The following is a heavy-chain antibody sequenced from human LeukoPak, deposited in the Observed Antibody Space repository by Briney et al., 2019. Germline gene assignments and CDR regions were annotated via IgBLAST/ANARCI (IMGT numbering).Heavy chain of an antibody. J-gene: IGHJ6*03. Sequence: GGSLRLSCAASGFTLSRYSMNWVRQAPGKGLEWVSSISTSSSYIYYADSVKGRFTISRDNAKNSLYLQMNSLRAEDTAVYYCASGDYDILTGYPTDYYYYYMDVWGKGTTVTISS. V-gene: IGHV3-21*01. CDR1: GFTLSRYS. CDR2: ISTSSSYI. D-gene: IGHD3-9*01. CDR3: ASGDYDILTGYPTDYYYYYMDV.